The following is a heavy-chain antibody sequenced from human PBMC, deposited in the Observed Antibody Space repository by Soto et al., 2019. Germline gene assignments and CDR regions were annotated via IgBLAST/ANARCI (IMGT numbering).Heavy chain of an antibody. J-gene: IGHJ6*02. V-gene: IGHV4-34*01. CDR3: ARGRTYYYGSGSYYKGLYGMDV. CDR1: GGSFSGYY. D-gene: IGHD3-10*01. Sequence: PSETLSLTCAVYGGSFSGYYRSWIRQPPGKGLEWIGEINHSGSTNYNPSLKSRVTISVDTSKNQFSLKLSSVTAADTAVYYCARGRTYYYGSGSYYKGLYGMDVWGQGTTVTVSS. CDR2: INHSGST.